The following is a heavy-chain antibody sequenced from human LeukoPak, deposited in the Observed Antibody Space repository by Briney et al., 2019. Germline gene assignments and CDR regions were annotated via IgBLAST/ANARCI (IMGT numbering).Heavy chain of an antibody. Sequence: GASVKVSCKASGYTFTSYDMHWVRQAPGQGLEWMGIINPSGGSTSHAQKFQGRVTMTRDTSTSTVYMELSSLRSEDTAVYYCGAEYYGSSGSLGYWGQGTLVTVSS. CDR2: INPSGGST. V-gene: IGHV1-46*01. J-gene: IGHJ4*02. CDR3: GAEYYGSSGSLGY. CDR1: GYTFTSYD. D-gene: IGHD3-22*01.